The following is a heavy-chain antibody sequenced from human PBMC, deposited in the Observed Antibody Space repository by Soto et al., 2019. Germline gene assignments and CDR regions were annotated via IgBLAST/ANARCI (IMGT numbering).Heavy chain of an antibody. Sequence: QVQLQQWGAGLLKPSETLSLTCAVYGGSFSGYYWSWIRQPPGKGLEWIGEINHSGSTNYNPSLKSRVTISVDTPKNQFSLKLSSVTAADTAVYYCARGYKTYYYYGMDVWGQGTTVTVSS. CDR2: INHSGST. CDR3: ARGYKTYYYYGMDV. J-gene: IGHJ6*02. V-gene: IGHV4-34*01. D-gene: IGHD1-20*01. CDR1: GGSFSGYY.